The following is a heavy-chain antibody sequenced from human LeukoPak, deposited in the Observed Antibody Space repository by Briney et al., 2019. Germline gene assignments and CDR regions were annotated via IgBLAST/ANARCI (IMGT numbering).Heavy chain of an antibody. D-gene: IGHD6-13*01. CDR3: ARDLGIAAAPYYFDY. V-gene: IGHV4-59*01. Sequence: SETLSLTCAVYGGSFSGYYWSWIRQPPGKGLEWIGYIYYSGSTNYNPSLKSRVTISVDTSKNQFSLKLSSVTAADTAVYYCARDLGIAAAPYYFDYWGQGTLVTVSS. J-gene: IGHJ4*02. CDR2: IYYSGST. CDR1: GGSFSGYY.